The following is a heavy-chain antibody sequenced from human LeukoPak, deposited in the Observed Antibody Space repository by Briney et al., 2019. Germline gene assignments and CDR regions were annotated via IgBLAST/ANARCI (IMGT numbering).Heavy chain of an antibody. V-gene: IGHV4-39*01. Sequence: SETLSLTCTVSGDSISSSSYYWGWIRQPPGKGLEWIGTIFYSGSTYYNPSLKSRVTISVDTSKNQFSLKLSSVTAADTAVYYCARQYVADPSKHDYWGQGTLVTVSS. CDR2: IFYSGST. CDR1: GDSISSSSYY. CDR3: ARQYVADPSKHDY. J-gene: IGHJ4*02. D-gene: IGHD6-19*01.